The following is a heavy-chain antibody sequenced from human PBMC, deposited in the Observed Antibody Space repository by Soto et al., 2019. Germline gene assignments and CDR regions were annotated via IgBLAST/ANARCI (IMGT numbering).Heavy chain of an antibody. J-gene: IGHJ6*02. CDR1: GGSISSYY. V-gene: IGHV4-59*01. Sequence: PSETLSLTCTVSGGSISSYYWSWLRQPPGKGLEWIGYIYYSGSTNYNPSLKSRVTISVDTSQNQFSLKLSSVTAADTAVFYCARVGPVTRYYYYNYGRDDWGQGTTVTISS. D-gene: IGHD2-2*01. CDR2: IYYSGST. CDR3: ARVGPVTRYYYYNYGRDD.